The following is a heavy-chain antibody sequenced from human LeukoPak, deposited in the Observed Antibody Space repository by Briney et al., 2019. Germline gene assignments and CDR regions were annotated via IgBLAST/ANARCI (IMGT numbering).Heavy chain of an antibody. CDR3: AKGSAWSADY. J-gene: IGHJ4*02. D-gene: IGHD2-15*01. CDR1: GFTFSWSW. CDR2: INPDGSNK. Sequence: GGSLRLSCEASGFTFSWSWMFWVRQAPGKGLEWVAHINPDGSNKYHIESVKGRFSSSRDNAKNSLYLQMNSLRAEDTAIYYCAKGSAWSADYWGQGTLVTVSS. V-gene: IGHV3-7*03.